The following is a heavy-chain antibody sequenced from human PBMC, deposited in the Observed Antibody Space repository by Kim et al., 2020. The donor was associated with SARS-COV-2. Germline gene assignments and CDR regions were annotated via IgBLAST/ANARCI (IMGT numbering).Heavy chain of an antibody. J-gene: IGHJ6*03. CDR3: ARHPSELLFRRAHYYMDV. CDR1: GGSISNYY. D-gene: IGHD2-2*01. Sequence: SETLSLTCTVPGGSISNYYWSWIRQPPGKGLEWIGYIYYSGSTNYNPSLKSRVTISVDTSKNQLSLKLSSVTAADTAVYYCARHPSELLFRRAHYYMDV. CDR2: IYYSGST. V-gene: IGHV4-59*08.